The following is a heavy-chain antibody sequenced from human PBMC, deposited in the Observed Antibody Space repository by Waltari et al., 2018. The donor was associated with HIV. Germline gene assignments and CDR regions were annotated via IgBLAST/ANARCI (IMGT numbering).Heavy chain of an antibody. J-gene: IGHJ4*02. D-gene: IGHD3-22*01. CDR3: ASGRIFDESGYYGKF. CDR1: GFTFSSYT. CDR2: INREGSIK. V-gene: IGHV3-48*03. Sequence: EVQLVESGGGLVQPGGSLRLSCAVSGFTFSSYTMNWVRQAPGKRREWVSYINREGSIKYYADSVKGRFTISRDNAKNSLYLQMSGLRGEDTAVYYCASGRIFDESGYYGKFWGQGTRVTVAS.